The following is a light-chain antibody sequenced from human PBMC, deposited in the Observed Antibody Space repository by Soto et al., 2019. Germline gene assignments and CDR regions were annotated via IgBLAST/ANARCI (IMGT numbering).Light chain of an antibody. CDR2: DAS. V-gene: IGKV3-11*01. J-gene: IGKJ4*01. CDR1: HSVSYY. CDR3: QQRSNWPALT. Sequence: EVVLTQFPANLSLSPWESATLSCMASHSVSYYLAWYQQKPGQAPRLLIYDASNRAPGIPARFSGSGSGTDFTLTISSLEPEDFAIYYCQQRSNWPALTFGGGTKVDIK.